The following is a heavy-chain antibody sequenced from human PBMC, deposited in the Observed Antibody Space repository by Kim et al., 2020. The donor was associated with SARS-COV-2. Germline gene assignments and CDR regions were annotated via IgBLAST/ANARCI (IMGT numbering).Heavy chain of an antibody. J-gene: IGHJ5*02. Sequence: GGSLRLSCAASGFTFSDYYMSWIRQAPGKGLEWVSYISSSSSDTNYADSVKGRFTISRDNAKNSLYLQMNSLRAEDTAVYYCARGGTVTRSRWFDPWGQGTLVTVSS. CDR3: ARGGTVTRSRWFDP. D-gene: IGHD4-4*01. CDR1: GFTFSDYY. CDR2: ISSSSSDT. V-gene: IGHV3-11*06.